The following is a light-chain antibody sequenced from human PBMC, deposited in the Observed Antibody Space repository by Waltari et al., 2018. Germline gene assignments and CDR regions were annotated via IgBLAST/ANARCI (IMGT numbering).Light chain of an antibody. CDR3: QQYYTTPLT. J-gene: IGKJ4*01. CDR2: LAS. CDR1: HSVFYGSNNKNF. V-gene: IGKV4-1*01. Sequence: DIVMTQSPDSLTVSLGGRATINCKSSHSVFYGSNNKNFLAWYQQKSGQPHKLLIYLASTRESGVPDRFSGSGSGTDFTLTISSLQAEDVAVYYCQQYYTTPLTFGGGTKVEIK.